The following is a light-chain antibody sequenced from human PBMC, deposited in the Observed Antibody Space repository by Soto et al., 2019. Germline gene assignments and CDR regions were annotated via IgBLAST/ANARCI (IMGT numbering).Light chain of an antibody. CDR1: SSDVGGYNY. Sequence: QSALAQPPSASGSPGQSVTISCTGTSSDVGGYNYVSWYQQHPGKAPKLLIYDVTARPSGVPDRFSGSTSGNTASLTVSGLQAEDEADYYCSSYAGTHIVFGTGTKVTVL. CDR3: SSYAGTHIV. CDR2: DVT. V-gene: IGLV2-8*01. J-gene: IGLJ1*01.